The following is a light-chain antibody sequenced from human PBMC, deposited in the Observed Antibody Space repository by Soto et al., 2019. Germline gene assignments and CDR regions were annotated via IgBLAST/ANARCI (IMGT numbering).Light chain of an antibody. CDR1: QSVSNSY. CDR3: QRYGSSPPWT. CDR2: GAS. J-gene: IGKJ1*01. Sequence: EIVLTQSPGTLSLSPGERATLSCRASQSVSNSYLAWYQQKPGQAPRLLIYGASNRATGIPDRFSGSGSGTDFTLTISRLEPEDFAVYYCQRYGSSPPWTFGQGTKVDIK. V-gene: IGKV3-20*01.